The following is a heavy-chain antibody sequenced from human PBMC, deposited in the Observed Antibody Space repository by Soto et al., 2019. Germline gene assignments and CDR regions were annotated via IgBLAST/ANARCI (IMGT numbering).Heavy chain of an antibody. CDR2: IWYDGSNK. Sequence: GGSLRLSCAASGFTFSIYGMHWVRQAPGKGLEWVAVIWYDGSNKYYADSVKGRFTISRDNSKNTLYLQMSSLRAEDTAVYYCARVLGPRTLTTVTTIDYWGQGTLVTVSS. CDR3: ARVLGPRTLTTVTTIDY. D-gene: IGHD4-17*01. J-gene: IGHJ4*02. CDR1: GFTFSIYG. V-gene: IGHV3-33*01.